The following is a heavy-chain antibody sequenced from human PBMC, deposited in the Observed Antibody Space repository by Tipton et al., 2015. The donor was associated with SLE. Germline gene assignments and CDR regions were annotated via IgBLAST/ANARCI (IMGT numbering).Heavy chain of an antibody. V-gene: IGHV4-61*02. CDR3: ARGDFWSGLDY. J-gene: IGHJ4*02. Sequence: TLSLTCTVSGGSISSGSYYWSWIRQPAGKGLEWIGRIYTSGSTNYNPSLKSRVTISVDTSKNQFSLKVSSVTAADTAVYFCARGDFWSGLDYWGQGALVTVSS. CDR2: IYTSGST. CDR1: GGSISSGSYY. D-gene: IGHD3-3*01.